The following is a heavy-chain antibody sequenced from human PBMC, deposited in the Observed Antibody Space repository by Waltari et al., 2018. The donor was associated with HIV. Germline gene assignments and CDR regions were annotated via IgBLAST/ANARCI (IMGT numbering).Heavy chain of an antibody. D-gene: IGHD2-15*01. J-gene: IGHJ4*02. V-gene: IGHV4-59*01. CDR3: ARDKRDGGNHRAYFDY. CDR1: GGSISSYY. Sequence: QVQLQESGPGLVKPSETLSLTCTVSGGSISSYYWSWIRQPPGKGLEWIGYIYDSGSTNYNPSLKSRVTISVDTSKNQFSLKLSSVTAADTAVYYYARDKRDGGNHRAYFDYWGQGSLVTVSS. CDR2: IYDSGST.